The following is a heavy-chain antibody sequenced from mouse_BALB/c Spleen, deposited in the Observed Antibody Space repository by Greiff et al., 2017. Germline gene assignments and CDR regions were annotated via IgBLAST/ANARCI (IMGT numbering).Heavy chain of an antibody. Sequence: EVKLLESGPGLVKPSQSLSLTCSVTGYSITSGYYWNWIRQFPGNNLEWMGYIRYGSNNYNPSLKNRISITRDTSKNQFFLKLNSVTTEDTATYYCARAGYEDYFDYWGQGTTLTVSS. CDR3: ARAGYEDYFDY. D-gene: IGHD2-14*01. CDR2: IRYGSN. V-gene: IGHV3-6*02. J-gene: IGHJ2*01. CDR1: GYSITSGYY.